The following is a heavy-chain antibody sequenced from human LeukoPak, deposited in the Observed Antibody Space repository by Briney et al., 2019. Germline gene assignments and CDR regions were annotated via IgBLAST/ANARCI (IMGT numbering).Heavy chain of an antibody. CDR3: ARGRSSMVRGYYYYYMDV. Sequence: GSLRLSCAASGFTFSSYAMSWIRQPPGKGLEWIGYIYYSGSTNYNPSLKSRVTISVDTSKNQFSLKLSSVTAADTAVYYCARGRSSMVRGYYYYYMDVWGKGTTVTISS. V-gene: IGHV4-59*01. CDR1: GFTFSSYA. J-gene: IGHJ6*03. CDR2: IYYSGST. D-gene: IGHD3-10*01.